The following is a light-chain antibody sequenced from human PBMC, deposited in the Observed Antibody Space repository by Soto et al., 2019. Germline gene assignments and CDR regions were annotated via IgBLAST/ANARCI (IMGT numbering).Light chain of an antibody. V-gene: IGKV3-20*01. J-gene: IGKJ5*01. CDR3: QHYSSSPPAIT. CDR2: GAS. CDR1: QSVSRNY. Sequence: EIVLTQSPGTLSLSPGERATLSCRASQSVSRNYLVWYQQKPGQAPRLLIYGASGRATGIPDRFSGGGSGTDFTLTISRLEPEDFAVYYCQHYSSSPPAITFGQGTRLEIK.